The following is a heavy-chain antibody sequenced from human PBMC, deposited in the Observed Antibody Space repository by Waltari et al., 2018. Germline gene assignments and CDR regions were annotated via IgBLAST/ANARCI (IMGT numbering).Heavy chain of an antibody. Sequence: QVQLVQSGAEVKKPGASVKVSCKASGYTFTSYYMHWVRQAPGQGLEWMGIINPSGGSTIYAQKFQGRVTMTEDTSTDTAYMELSSLRSEDTAVYYCAPLSGSFRFDYWGQGTLVTVSS. D-gene: IGHD1-26*01. V-gene: IGHV1-46*01. CDR3: APLSGSFRFDY. CDR2: INPSGGST. CDR1: GYTFTSYY. J-gene: IGHJ4*02.